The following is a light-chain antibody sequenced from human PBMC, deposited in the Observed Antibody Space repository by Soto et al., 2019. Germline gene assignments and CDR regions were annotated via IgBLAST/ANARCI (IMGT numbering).Light chain of an antibody. CDR3: EQYGKSATFT. V-gene: IGKV3-20*01. CDR1: QSVSGNY. J-gene: IGKJ3*01. Sequence: EIVLTQSPGTLSLSPGERATLSCRASQSVSGNYLAWYQQKLGQAPRLLIYGATSKATGIPDRFSGSVSGPDFTLPLSRMEPEDFAVDYCEQYGKSATFTFGPGTKVDIK. CDR2: GAT.